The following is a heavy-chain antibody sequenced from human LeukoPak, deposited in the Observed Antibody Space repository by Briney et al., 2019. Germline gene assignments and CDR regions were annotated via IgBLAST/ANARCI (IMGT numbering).Heavy chain of an antibody. D-gene: IGHD2-2*02. J-gene: IGHJ4*02. V-gene: IGHV1-2*02. Sequence: ASVKVFCKASGYTFTGYYMHWVRQAPGQGLEWMGWINPNSGGTNYAQKFQGRVTMTRDTSISTAYMELSRLRSDDTAVYYCAREGIGRRYCSSTSCYRMGYWGQGTLVTVSS. CDR1: GYTFTGYY. CDR2: INPNSGGT. CDR3: AREGIGRRYCSSTSCYRMGY.